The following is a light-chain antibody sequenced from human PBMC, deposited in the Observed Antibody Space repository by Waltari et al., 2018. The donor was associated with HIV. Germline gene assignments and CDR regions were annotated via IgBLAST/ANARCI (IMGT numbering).Light chain of an antibody. CDR3: QQYNDWLSWT. CDR2: DAS. V-gene: IGKV3-15*01. Sequence: EIVMTQSPATLSVSPGQRATVSCWASQSISSNLAWYQQRPGQAPRLLVYDASTRVAGIPARFSASGFATEFTLTICSLQSEDFAVYYCQQYNDWLSWTFGQGTKVEMK. J-gene: IGKJ1*01. CDR1: QSISSN.